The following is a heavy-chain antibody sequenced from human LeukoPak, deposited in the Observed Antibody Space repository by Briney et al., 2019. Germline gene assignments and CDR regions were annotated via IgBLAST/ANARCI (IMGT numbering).Heavy chain of an antibody. V-gene: IGHV3-74*01. CDR3: AKDISRYSSGSPDY. CDR2: INTDGSST. D-gene: IGHD6-19*01. Sequence: GGSLRLSCAASGFTFSSYWMHWVRQAPGKGLVWVSRINTDGSSTSYADSVKGRFTISRDNAKNSLYLQMNSLRAEDTALYYCAKDISRYSSGSPDYWGQGTLVTVSS. CDR1: GFTFSSYW. J-gene: IGHJ4*02.